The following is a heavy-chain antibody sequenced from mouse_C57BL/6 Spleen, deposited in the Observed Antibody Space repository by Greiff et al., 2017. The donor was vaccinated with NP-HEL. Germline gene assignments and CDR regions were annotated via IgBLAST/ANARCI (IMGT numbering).Heavy chain of an antibody. CDR3: ARRRGYYYGSSPWFAY. J-gene: IGHJ3*01. V-gene: IGHV1-80*01. D-gene: IGHD1-1*01. CDR1: GYAFSSYW. Sequence: VKLQESGAELVKPGASVKISCKASGYAFSSYWMNWVKQRPGKGLEWIGQIYPGDGDTNYNGKFKGKATLTADKSSSTAYMQLSSLTSEDSAVYFCARRRGYYYGSSPWFAYWGQGTLVTVSA. CDR2: IYPGDGDT.